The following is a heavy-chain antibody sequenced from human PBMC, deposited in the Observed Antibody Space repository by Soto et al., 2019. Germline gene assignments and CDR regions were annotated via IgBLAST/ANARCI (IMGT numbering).Heavy chain of an antibody. V-gene: IGHV3-48*03. Sequence: GGSLRLSCAASGFTFSSYEMNWVRQAPGKTLEWDSYISSAGDSSYYADSVKSRFTISRDNATNSLYLQMNSLRVEDTAVYYCARVYCSTTTCHVQAFDSWGQGTLVTVSS. CDR1: GFTFSSYE. J-gene: IGHJ4*02. CDR2: ISSAGDSS. D-gene: IGHD2-2*01. CDR3: ARVYCSTTTCHVQAFDS.